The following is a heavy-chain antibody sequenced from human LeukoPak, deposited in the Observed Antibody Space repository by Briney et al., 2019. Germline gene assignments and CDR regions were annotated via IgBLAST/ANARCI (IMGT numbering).Heavy chain of an antibody. CDR1: GGSISGYY. J-gene: IGHJ4*02. CDR3: AREGQQRALDY. V-gene: IGHV4-4*07. CDR2: IYTGGSN. Sequence: SETLSLTCTVSGGSISGYYLSWIRQPAGQGLEWIARIYTGGSNHCSPSLKSRVTMSVDTSKNQFSLKLSSVAAADTAVYYCAREGQQRALDYWGQGTLVTVSS. D-gene: IGHD6-25*01.